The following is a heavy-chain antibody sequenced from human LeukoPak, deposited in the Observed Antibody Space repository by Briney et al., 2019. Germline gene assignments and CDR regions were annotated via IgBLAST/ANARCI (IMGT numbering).Heavy chain of an antibody. CDR2: IDWDDDK. J-gene: IGHJ3*02. Sequence: SGPALVKPTQTLTLPCTFSGFSLSTSGLCASWIRQPPGKAVEWHARIDWDDDKYYSTSLKTRLTISKDTSKNQVVLTMTNMDPLDTATYYCARIRRTTVVTAGAFDIWGQGTMVTVSS. CDR1: GFSLSTSGLC. D-gene: IGHD4-23*01. CDR3: ARIRRTTVVTAGAFDI. V-gene: IGHV2-70*11.